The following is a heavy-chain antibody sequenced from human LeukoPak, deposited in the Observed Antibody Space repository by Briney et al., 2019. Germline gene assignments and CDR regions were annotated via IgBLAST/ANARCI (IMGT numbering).Heavy chain of an antibody. J-gene: IGHJ4*02. D-gene: IGHD3-10*01. CDR3: ARVNERGSGTYYHFDY. CDR2: IYPNSGGT. V-gene: IGHV1-2*02. Sequence: RASVTVSFKASGYTFTGYYMHWVRQAPGQGLEWMGGIYPNSGGTNYAQKFQGRVTMTRDTSISTAYMELSRLTSDDTAVYYCARVNERGSGTYYHFDYWGQGTLVTVSS. CDR1: GYTFTGYY.